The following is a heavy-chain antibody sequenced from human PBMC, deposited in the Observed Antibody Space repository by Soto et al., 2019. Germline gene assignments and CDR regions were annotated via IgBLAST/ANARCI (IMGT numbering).Heavy chain of an antibody. Sequence: QVQLVQSGGEVKRPGASVKVSCKTSGYTFSNYGITWVRQAPGQPLEWLGGISVYSDGTTYAQKCEGRVSMTTDTSTTTAYMELRSLRSDDTAVYYCARVVPGAEAWFGPWGQGTLVTVSS. CDR3: ARVVPGAEAWFGP. V-gene: IGHV1-18*01. J-gene: IGHJ5*02. D-gene: IGHD2-2*01. CDR1: GYTFSNYG. CDR2: ISVYSDGT.